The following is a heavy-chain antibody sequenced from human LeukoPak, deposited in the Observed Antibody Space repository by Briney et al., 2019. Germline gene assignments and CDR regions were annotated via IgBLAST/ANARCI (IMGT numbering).Heavy chain of an antibody. Sequence: PSETLSLTCTVSGGSISSSSYYWGWIRQPPGKGLEWIGSIYYSGSTYYNPSLKSRVTISVDTSKNQFSLKLSSVTAADTAVYYCARVGPQDIVLMVYAIYFDYWGQGTLVTVSS. CDR1: GGSISSSSYY. J-gene: IGHJ4*02. D-gene: IGHD2-8*01. CDR2: IYYSGST. CDR3: ARVGPQDIVLMVYAIYFDY. V-gene: IGHV4-39*07.